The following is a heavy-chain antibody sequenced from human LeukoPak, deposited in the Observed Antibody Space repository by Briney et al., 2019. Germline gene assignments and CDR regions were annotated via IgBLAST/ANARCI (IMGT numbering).Heavy chain of an antibody. D-gene: IGHD1-14*01. J-gene: IGHJ4*02. CDR3: ARFALKPPPTD. Sequence: GGSLRLSCAASGFTFSDYYMNWIRQAPGKVLEWVSYISSSGNTIYYADSVKGRFTISRDNANNSLFLQMNSLRAEDTAVYYCARFALKPPPTDWGQGTLVTVSS. CDR2: ISSSGNTI. V-gene: IGHV3-11*04. CDR1: GFTFSDYY.